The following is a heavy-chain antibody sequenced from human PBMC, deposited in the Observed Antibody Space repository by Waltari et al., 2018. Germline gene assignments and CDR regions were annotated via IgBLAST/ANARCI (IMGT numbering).Heavy chain of an antibody. Sequence: EVQLLESGEGLVQPGGSLRLSCAGSGFSFSNYAMSWVRQVPGKGLEWVSAASDSGGSSYYADSVKGRFTISRDNSKNMLYLQMKYLSAEDTALYYCAKDLLPTGVFDYWGQGALVTVSS. V-gene: IGHV3-23*01. CDR1: GFSFSNYA. CDR2: ASDSGGSS. CDR3: AKDLLPTGVFDY. D-gene: IGHD3-10*01. J-gene: IGHJ4*02.